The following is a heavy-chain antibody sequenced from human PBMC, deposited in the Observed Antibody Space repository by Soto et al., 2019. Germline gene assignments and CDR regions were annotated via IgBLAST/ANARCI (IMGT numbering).Heavy chain of an antibody. D-gene: IGHD3-10*01. CDR3: AASYQLALEGSWFDP. CDR1: GGAMSSGGYS. J-gene: IGHJ5*02. CDR2: IFHSGNT. V-gene: IGHV4-30-2*01. Sequence: LSLTCAVAGGAMSSGGYSWNWIRQPPGKGLEWLGHIFHSGNTNYNPSLKSRVTISVDKSKNQFSLRLSSVTAADTAVYYCAASYQLALEGSWFDPWGQGTLVTVSS.